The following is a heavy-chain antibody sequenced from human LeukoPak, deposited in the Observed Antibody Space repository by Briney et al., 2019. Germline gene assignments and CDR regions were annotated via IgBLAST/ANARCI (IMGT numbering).Heavy chain of an antibody. Sequence: SETLSLTCAVYGGSFSGYYWSWIRQPPGEGLEWIGEINHSGSTNYNPPLKSRVTISVDTSKNQFSLKLSSVTAADTAVYYCARVAATVTTRYYFDYWGQGTLVTVSS. V-gene: IGHV4-34*01. D-gene: IGHD4-17*01. CDR3: ARVAATVTTRYYFDY. CDR1: GGSFSGYY. J-gene: IGHJ4*02. CDR2: INHSGST.